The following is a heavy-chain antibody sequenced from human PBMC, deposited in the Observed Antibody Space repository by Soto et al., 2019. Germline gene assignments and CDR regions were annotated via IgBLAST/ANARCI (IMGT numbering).Heavy chain of an antibody. CDR3: ARVGGVAARTFDY. D-gene: IGHD2-15*01. CDR2: LYYSGNT. V-gene: IGHV4-59*01. J-gene: IGHJ4*02. Sequence: SETMSLTCTDSGGSISPFYWSWVRQPPGKGLEWFGYLYYSGNTNYNPSLKSRVTISVDASKNQVSLRLTSVTAADTAVYYCARVGGVAARTFDYWGQGTVVTVSS. CDR1: GGSISPFY.